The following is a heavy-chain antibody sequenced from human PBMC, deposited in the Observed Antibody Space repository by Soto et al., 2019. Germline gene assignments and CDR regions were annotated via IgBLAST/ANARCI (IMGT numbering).Heavy chain of an antibody. CDR3: ARDGSPHHYFDY. CDR1: GGSISSYY. J-gene: IGHJ4*02. Sequence: SETLSLTCTVSGGSISSYYWSWIRQPPGKGLEWIGYIYYSGSTNYNPSLKSRVTISVDTSKNQFSLKLSSVTAADTAVYYCARDGSPHHYFDYWGQGTLVTVSS. CDR2: IYYSGST. D-gene: IGHD1-26*01. V-gene: IGHV4-59*01.